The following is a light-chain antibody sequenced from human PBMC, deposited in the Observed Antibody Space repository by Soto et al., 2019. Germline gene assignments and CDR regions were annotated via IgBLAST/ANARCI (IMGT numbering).Light chain of an antibody. CDR1: QSVGRGY. CDR3: QQYDSAPDT. Sequence: EIVLTQSPGTLSLSPGERATLSCRASQSVGRGYLAWHQQRPGQAPRLLIYGASSRATGIPERFSGSGSGTDFTLTISSLEPEDFAVYYCQQYDSAPDTFGQGTKLEIK. J-gene: IGKJ2*01. V-gene: IGKV3-20*01. CDR2: GAS.